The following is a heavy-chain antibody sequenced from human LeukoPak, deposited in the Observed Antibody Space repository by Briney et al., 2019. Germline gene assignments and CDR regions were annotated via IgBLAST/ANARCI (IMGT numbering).Heavy chain of an antibody. Sequence: PGGSLRLSCAASGFTFSSYSMNWVRQAPGKGLEWGSSISSSSSYIYYADSLKGRFTISRDNAKNSLYLQMNSLRAEDTAVYYCARDWYDNSDAFDIWGQGTMVT. CDR2: ISSSSSYI. CDR3: ARDWYDNSDAFDI. D-gene: IGHD3-9*01. CDR1: GFTFSSYS. V-gene: IGHV3-21*01. J-gene: IGHJ3*02.